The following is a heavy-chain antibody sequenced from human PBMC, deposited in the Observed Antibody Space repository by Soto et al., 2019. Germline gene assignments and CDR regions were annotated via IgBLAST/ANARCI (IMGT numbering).Heavy chain of an antibody. D-gene: IGHD2-15*01. CDR1: GGSINSNNYY. Sequence: SETLSLTCTVSGGSINSNNYYWAWIRQPPGKGLAWIASIYYDGSTYYNPSLKSRVSISVDTSKNHFSLKLTSATAADTAVYYCSKVVVAATRHTDFDSWGQGTLVTVSS. J-gene: IGHJ4*02. V-gene: IGHV4-39*02. CDR2: IYYDGST. CDR3: SKVVVAATRHTDFDS.